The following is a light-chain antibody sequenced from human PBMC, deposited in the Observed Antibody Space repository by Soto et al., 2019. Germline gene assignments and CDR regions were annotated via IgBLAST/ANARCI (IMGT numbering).Light chain of an antibody. CDR2: HDS. V-gene: IGLV3-21*02. Sequence: SYELTQPPSVSVAPGQTASITCGGDNIGGSSVHWYQQKPGQAPVVVVDHDSDRPSGIPERFSGSNSGNMATLTISRVEAGDEAVYHCQVWDYSTDDVVFGGGTKLTVL. CDR3: QVWDYSTDDVV. J-gene: IGLJ2*01. CDR1: NIGGSS.